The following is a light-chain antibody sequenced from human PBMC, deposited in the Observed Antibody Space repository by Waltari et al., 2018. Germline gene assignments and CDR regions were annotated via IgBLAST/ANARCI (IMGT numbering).Light chain of an antibody. V-gene: IGLV2-11*01. CDR1: SSDVGGYNY. Sequence: QSALTQPRSVSGSPGQSVTISCPGTSSDVGGYNYVSWYQQHPGKAPKLMIDDVSRRPSGVPERFSGSKSGNTASLTISGLQAEDEADYYCCSYAGSYTLVVFGGGTKLTVL. J-gene: IGLJ2*01. CDR2: DVS. CDR3: CSYAGSYTLVV.